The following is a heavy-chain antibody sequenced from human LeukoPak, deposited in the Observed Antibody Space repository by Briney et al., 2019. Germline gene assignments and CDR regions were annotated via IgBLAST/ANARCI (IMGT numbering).Heavy chain of an antibody. D-gene: IGHD2-21*02. J-gene: IGHJ3*02. V-gene: IGHV3-43*02. Sequence: GGPLSLSCGLSGLPLDDLAVQWVRRAPGKGLEWDYLFSGDGGRTYYADSVKGRFTISRDNSKNSLYLQMNSLRTEDTALYYCHIVVVTAIPDAFDIWGEGTMVTVP. CDR2: FSGDGGRT. CDR1: GLPLDDLA. CDR3: HIVVVTAIPDAFDI.